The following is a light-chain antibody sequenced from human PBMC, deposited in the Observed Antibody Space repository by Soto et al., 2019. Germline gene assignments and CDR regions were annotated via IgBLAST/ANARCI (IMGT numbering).Light chain of an antibody. J-gene: IGKJ2*01. CDR2: AAS. CDR3: QQSYSTQYT. V-gene: IGKV1-39*01. CDR1: QSISSY. Sequence: DIQMTQSPSSLCASVGDRVTITCRASQSISSYLNWYQQKPGKAPKLLIYAASSLQSGVPSRFSGSGSGTDFTLTISSLQPEDFATYYCQQSYSTQYTFGQGTKLEIK.